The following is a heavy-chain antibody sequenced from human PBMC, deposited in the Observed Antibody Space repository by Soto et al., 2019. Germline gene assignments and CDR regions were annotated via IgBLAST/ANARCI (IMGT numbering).Heavy chain of an antibody. D-gene: IGHD5-12*01. CDR2: IDAGNGNT. V-gene: IGHV1-3*01. Sequence: QVQLVQSGAEVKKSGASVKVSCKASGYTFTKYVMHWVRQAPGQRLEWMGWIDAGNGNTVYLPKFQGRVTITRDTSASTAYMELSSLRSEDTAVYYRARDNRGRSDYWGQGTLVTVSS. CDR1: GYTFTKYV. CDR3: ARDNRGRSDY. J-gene: IGHJ4*02.